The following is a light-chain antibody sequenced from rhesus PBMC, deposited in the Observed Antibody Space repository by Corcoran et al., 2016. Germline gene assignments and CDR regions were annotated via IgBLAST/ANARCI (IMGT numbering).Light chain of an antibody. CDR2: QAS. Sequence: DIQMTQSPSSLSASVGDTVTITCRASQSMTNWLAWYPQKPGRAPKLLIYQASSLQSGVPSRFSGSGSGTDFTITISSLQPEGFATYYCLQYNSSPQTFGQGTKVEI. V-gene: IGKV1-22*01. CDR3: LQYNSSPQT. J-gene: IGKJ1*01. CDR1: QSMTNW.